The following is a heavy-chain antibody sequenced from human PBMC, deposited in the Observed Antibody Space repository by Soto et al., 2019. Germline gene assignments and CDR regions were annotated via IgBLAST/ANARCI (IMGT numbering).Heavy chain of an antibody. J-gene: IGHJ6*01. CDR3: ARDIMGTNYYYYGMDV. CDR2: IYYSGST. CDR1: GGSISSYY. V-gene: IGHV4-59*01. D-gene: IGHD2-8*01. Sequence: QLQLQESGPGLVKPSETLSLTCTVSGGSISSYYWSWIRQPPGKGLEWIGYIYYSGSTNYNPSLKSRVTISVNTSKNQFSLKLSYGTAADTAVYYCARDIMGTNYYYYGMDVW.